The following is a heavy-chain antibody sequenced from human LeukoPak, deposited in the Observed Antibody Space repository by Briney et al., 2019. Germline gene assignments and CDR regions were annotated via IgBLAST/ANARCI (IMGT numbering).Heavy chain of an antibody. CDR2: IHFSGST. D-gene: IGHD3-10*01. Sequence: SETLSLTCTVSDASISGYYWSWIRQPPGKGLEWIGSIHFSGSTNYNPSLRSRVTISVDTSKNQLSLKLSSVTAADTAVYYCARVALDPMVRGVIIKRDYWGQGTLVTVSS. J-gene: IGHJ4*02. CDR1: DASISGYY. CDR3: ARVALDPMVRGVIIKRDY. V-gene: IGHV4-59*01.